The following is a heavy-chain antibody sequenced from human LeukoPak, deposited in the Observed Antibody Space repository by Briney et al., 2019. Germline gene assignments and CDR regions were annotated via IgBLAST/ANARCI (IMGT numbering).Heavy chain of an antibody. CDR1: GFTVSSNY. CDR3: AKGIDYDILTGYYSL. V-gene: IGHV3-9*03. Sequence: PGGSLRLSCAASGFTVSSNYMSWVRQAPGKGLEWVSGISWNSGSIGYADSVRGRFTISRDNAKNSLYLQMNSLRAEDMALYYCAKGIDYDILTGYYSLWGQGTLVTVSS. CDR2: ISWNSGSI. D-gene: IGHD3-9*01. J-gene: IGHJ4*02.